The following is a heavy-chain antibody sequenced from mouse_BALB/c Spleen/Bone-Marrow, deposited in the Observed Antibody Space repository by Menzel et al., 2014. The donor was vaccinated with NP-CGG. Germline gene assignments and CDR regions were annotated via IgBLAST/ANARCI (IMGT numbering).Heavy chain of an antibody. Sequence: QVQLQQPGAELVRPGASVKLSCKASGYTFTNYWINWVKQRPGQGLEWIGNIYPSDSYTNYNQKFKDKASLTVDKSSSTAYMQLGSPTSEDSAVYYCTRWLPYAMDYWGQGTSVTVSS. V-gene: IGHV1-69*02. D-gene: IGHD2-2*01. CDR3: TRWLPYAMDY. CDR2: IYPSDSYT. CDR1: GYTFTNYW. J-gene: IGHJ4*01.